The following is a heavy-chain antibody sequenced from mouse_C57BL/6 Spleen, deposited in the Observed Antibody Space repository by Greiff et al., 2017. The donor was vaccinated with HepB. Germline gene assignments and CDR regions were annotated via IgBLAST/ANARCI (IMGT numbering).Heavy chain of an antibody. CDR1: GYTFTSYW. J-gene: IGHJ4*01. D-gene: IGHD2-5*01. V-gene: IGHV1-69*01. CDR3: AIPYSTYDYAMDY. Sequence: VQLQQSGAELVMPGASVKLSCKASGYTFTSYWMHWVKQRPGQGLEWIGEIDPSDSYTNYNQKFKGKSTLTVDKSSSTAYMQLSSLTSEDSAVYYWAIPYSTYDYAMDYWGQGTSVTVSS. CDR2: IDPSDSYT.